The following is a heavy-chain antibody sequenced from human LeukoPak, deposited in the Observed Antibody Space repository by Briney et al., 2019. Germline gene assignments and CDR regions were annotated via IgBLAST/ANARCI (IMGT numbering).Heavy chain of an antibody. CDR2: INHSGST. CDR3: ARVVTAISMDAFDI. V-gene: IGHV4-39*07. Sequence: PSETLSLTCTVSGDSISSSSYYWSWIRQPPGKGLEWIGEINHSGSTNYNPSLKSRVTISVDTSKNQFSLKLSSVTAADTAVYYCARVVTAISMDAFDIWGQGTMVTVSS. CDR1: GDSISSSSYY. J-gene: IGHJ3*02. D-gene: IGHD2-21*02.